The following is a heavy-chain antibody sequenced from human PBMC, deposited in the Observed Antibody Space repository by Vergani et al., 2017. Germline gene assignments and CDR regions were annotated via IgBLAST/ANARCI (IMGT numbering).Heavy chain of an antibody. CDR3: AKDPLGDYSLRFDY. CDR2: IWYDGTNK. Sequence: QVQLVESGGGVVQPGRSLRLSCAASGFTFSNYGMHWVRQAPGKGLEWVAVIWYDGTNKYYADSVKGRLTISRDNSKDTLYLQMNSLRAEDTAVYYCAKDPLGDYSLRFDYWGQGTLVTVSS. J-gene: IGHJ4*02. D-gene: IGHD4-17*01. V-gene: IGHV3-33*06. CDR1: GFTFSNYG.